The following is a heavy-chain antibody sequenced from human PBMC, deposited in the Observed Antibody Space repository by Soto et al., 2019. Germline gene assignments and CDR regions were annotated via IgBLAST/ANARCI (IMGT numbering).Heavy chain of an antibody. J-gene: IGHJ6*02. D-gene: IGHD3-16*01. CDR2: ISPYNDQT. CDR1: GYTFIRYG. Sequence: GASVKVSCKASGYTFIRYGITWVRQAPGQRLEWMGWISPYNDQTIYAQKLQGRVTMTADTSTRIVYMQLRSLKSDDTAVYYCARGGYYDNVWGKLSHYGLDVWGQGTSVTVSS. CDR3: ARGGYYDNVWGKLSHYGLDV. V-gene: IGHV1-18*01.